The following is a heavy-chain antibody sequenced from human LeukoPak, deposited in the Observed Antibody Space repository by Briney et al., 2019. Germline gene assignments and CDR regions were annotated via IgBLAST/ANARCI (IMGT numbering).Heavy chain of an antibody. CDR3: ARSFALAGSGSYEFDP. J-gene: IGHJ5*02. CDR1: GGSFSGYY. Sequence: SETLSLTCAVYGGSFSGYYWSWIRQPPGKGLEWIGEINHSGSTNYNPSLKSRVTISVDTSKNQFSLKLSSVTAADTAVCYCARSFALAGSGSYEFDPWGQGTLVTVSS. V-gene: IGHV4-34*01. D-gene: IGHD3-10*01. CDR2: INHSGST.